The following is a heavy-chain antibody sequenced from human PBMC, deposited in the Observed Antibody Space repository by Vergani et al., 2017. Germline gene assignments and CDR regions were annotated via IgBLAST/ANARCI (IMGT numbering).Heavy chain of an antibody. J-gene: IGHJ5*02. D-gene: IGHD3-22*01. CDR1: GGSTSVDY. V-gene: IGHV4-59*01. Sequence: QLQLQESAPGLVKPPETLSLTCTASGGSTSVDYRSWIRQPPGKKLEWIGYIYYNGSTKYNPSLNRRVTISVDTSKNQFSVKLSAVTAADTAVYYCARGPYYYESICYMNWFDPWGQGTLVTVSS. CDR2: IYYNGST. CDR3: ARGPYYYESICYMNWFDP.